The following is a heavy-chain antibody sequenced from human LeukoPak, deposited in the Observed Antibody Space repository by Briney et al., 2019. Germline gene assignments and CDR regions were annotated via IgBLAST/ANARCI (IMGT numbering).Heavy chain of an antibody. CDR2: ISSSGSTI. CDR3: ARDRGDFWTGYYTNYFDY. Sequence: PGGSLRLSCAASGFTFTSYNMNWVRQAPGKGLEWISFISSSGSTIYYADSVKGRFTISRDNAKNSLYLQMNSLRAEDTAVYYCARDRGDFWTGYYTNYFDYWGQGTLVTVSS. V-gene: IGHV3-48*01. CDR1: GFTFTSYN. J-gene: IGHJ4*02. D-gene: IGHD3/OR15-3a*01.